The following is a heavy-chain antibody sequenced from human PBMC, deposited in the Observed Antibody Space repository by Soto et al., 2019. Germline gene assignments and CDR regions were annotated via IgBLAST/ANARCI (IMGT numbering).Heavy chain of an antibody. J-gene: IGHJ4*02. CDR2: TYWDDDK. CDR1: GFSLSTSPVG. Sequence: QITLKESGPTLVKPTQTLTLTCTFSGFSLSTSPVGVGWIRQPPGKALEWLALTYWDDDKRSSPSLKSRLTITQDTSKSQVVLTMANMNLVDTATYYCVHSSYYGYYYDYWGQGILVTVSS. CDR3: VHSSYYGYYYDY. D-gene: IGHD3-10*01. V-gene: IGHV2-5*02.